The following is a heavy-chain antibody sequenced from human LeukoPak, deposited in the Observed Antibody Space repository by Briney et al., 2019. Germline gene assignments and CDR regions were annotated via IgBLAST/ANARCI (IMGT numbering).Heavy chain of an antibody. CDR3: ARDKGGVRYSSSWYGYYFDY. D-gene: IGHD6-13*01. J-gene: IGHJ4*02. CDR1: ELTFSGYW. Sequence: GGSLRLSCAASELTFSGYWMNWVRQAPGKGLEWVAVIWYDGSNKYYADSVKGRFTISRDNSKNTLYLQMNSLRAEDTAVYYCARDKGGVRYSSSWYGYYFDYWGQGTLVTVSS. CDR2: IWYDGSNK. V-gene: IGHV3-33*08.